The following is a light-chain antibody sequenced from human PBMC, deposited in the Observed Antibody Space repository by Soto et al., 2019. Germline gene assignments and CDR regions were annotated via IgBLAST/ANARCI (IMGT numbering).Light chain of an antibody. CDR1: QSVSSN. Sequence: EIVMTQSPATLSVSPGERATLSCRASQSVSSNLAWYQQKPGQAPRLLIYGASTRATGIPARFSGSGSGTELTLTISSLQSEDFAVYYCQQYNNWPGKFGQGTKVEIK. J-gene: IGKJ1*01. CDR3: QQYNNWPGK. CDR2: GAS. V-gene: IGKV3-15*01.